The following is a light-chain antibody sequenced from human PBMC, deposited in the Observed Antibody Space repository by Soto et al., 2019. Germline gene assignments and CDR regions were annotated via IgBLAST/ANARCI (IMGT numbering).Light chain of an antibody. CDR2: AAS. V-gene: IGKV1-27*01. J-gene: IGKJ1*01. Sequence: DIQMTQSPSSLSASVGDRVTITCRASQGIHSHLAWYQQKPGNVPKLLIYAASTLQPGVPSRFSASGSGTDFILTISSLQSDDVATYYCQNYDKAPWTFGRGTKV. CDR3: QNYDKAPWT. CDR1: QGIHSH.